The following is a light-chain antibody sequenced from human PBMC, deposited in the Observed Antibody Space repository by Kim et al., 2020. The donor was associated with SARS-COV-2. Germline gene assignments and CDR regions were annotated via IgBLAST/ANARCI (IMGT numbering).Light chain of an antibody. CDR1: KLGDKY. V-gene: IGLV3-1*01. Sequence: SYELTQPPSVSVSPGQTASITCSGDKLGDKYACWYQQKSGQSPVLVIYQDSKRPSGIPERFSGSNSGNTATLTISGTQAMDEADYYCQAWDSSTPVFGTGTKVTVL. J-gene: IGLJ1*01. CDR2: QDS. CDR3: QAWDSSTPV.